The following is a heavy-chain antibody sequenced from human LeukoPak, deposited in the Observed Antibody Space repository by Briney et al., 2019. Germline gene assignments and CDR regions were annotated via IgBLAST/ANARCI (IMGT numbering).Heavy chain of an antibody. J-gene: IGHJ6*03. D-gene: IGHD2-15*01. V-gene: IGHV4-61*01. CDR2: IYYSGST. CDR1: GGSISSSSYY. Sequence: SETLSLTCTVSGGSISSSSYYWSWIRQPPGKGLEWIGYIYYSGSTNYNPSLKSRVTISVDTSKNQFSLELSSVTAADTAVYYCARSVEGYWRGGSCYYYSYYMDVWGKGTTVTASS. CDR3: ARSVEGYWRGGSCYYYSYYMDV.